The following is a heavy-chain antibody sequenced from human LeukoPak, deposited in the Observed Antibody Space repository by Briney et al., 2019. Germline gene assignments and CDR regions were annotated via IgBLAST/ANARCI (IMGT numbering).Heavy chain of an antibody. CDR1: GGSISSSSYY. CDR3: AGGIAAAAAPRWYFDL. V-gene: IGHV4-39*01. J-gene: IGHJ2*01. Sequence: SETLSLTCTVSGGSISSSSYYWGWIRQPPGKGLEWIGSIYYSGSTYYNPSLKSRVTISVDTSKNQFSLKLSSVTAADTAVYYCAGGIAAAAAPRWYFDLWGRGTLVTVSS. D-gene: IGHD6-13*01. CDR2: IYYSGST.